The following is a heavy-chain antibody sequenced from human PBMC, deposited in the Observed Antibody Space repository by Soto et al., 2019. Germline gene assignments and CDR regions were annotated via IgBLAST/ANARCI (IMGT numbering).Heavy chain of an antibody. V-gene: IGHV3-30*04. CDR2: ISYDGSNK. CDR3: AKDHPYDIWTGYDPIRPHDY. D-gene: IGHD3-9*01. Sequence: SLRLSCAASGFTFSSYAMHWVRQAPGKGLEWVAVISYDGSNKYYADSVKGRFTISRDNSKNTLYLQMNSLRAEDTAVYYCAKDHPYDIWTGYDPIRPHDYWGQGTLVTVSS. CDR1: GFTFSSYA. J-gene: IGHJ4*02.